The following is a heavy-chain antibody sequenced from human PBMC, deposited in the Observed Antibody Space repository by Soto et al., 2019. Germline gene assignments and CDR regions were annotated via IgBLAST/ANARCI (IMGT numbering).Heavy chain of an antibody. CDR3: ARDDDYGGNEELYFDY. J-gene: IGHJ4*02. V-gene: IGHV3-21*01. Sequence: EVPLVESGGGLVKPGGSLRLSCAASGFTFSSYSMNWVRQAPGKGLEWVSSISSSSSYIYYADSVKGRFTISRDNAKNSLYLQMNSLRAEDTAVYYCARDDDYGGNEELYFDYWGQGTLVTVSS. CDR2: ISSSSSYI. D-gene: IGHD4-17*01. CDR1: GFTFSSYS.